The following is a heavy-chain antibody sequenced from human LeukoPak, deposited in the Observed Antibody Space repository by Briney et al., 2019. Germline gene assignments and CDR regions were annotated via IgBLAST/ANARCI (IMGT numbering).Heavy chain of an antibody. CDR2: ISGSGGST. CDR3: AKDLVITFGGVIVIQGGYFDY. V-gene: IGHV3-23*01. D-gene: IGHD3-16*02. J-gene: IGHJ4*02. Sequence: PGGSLRLSCAASGFTFSSYAMSWVRQAPGKGLEWVSAISGSGGSTYYADSVKGRFTISRDNSKNTLYLQMNSLRAEDTAVYYCAKDLVITFGGVIVIQGGYFDYWGQGTLVTVSS. CDR1: GFTFSSYA.